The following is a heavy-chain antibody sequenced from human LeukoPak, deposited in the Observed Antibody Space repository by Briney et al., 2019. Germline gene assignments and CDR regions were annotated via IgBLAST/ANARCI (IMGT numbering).Heavy chain of an antibody. Sequence: GGSLRLSCAASGFTFSSYWMSWVRQAPGKGLEWVANIKQDGSEKYYVDSVKGRFTISRDNAKNSLYLQMNSLRAEDTAVYYCAKWGCSGGSCYPFDYWGQGTLVTVSS. V-gene: IGHV3-7*03. J-gene: IGHJ4*02. CDR1: GFTFSSYW. D-gene: IGHD2-15*01. CDR2: IKQDGSEK. CDR3: AKWGCSGGSCYPFDY.